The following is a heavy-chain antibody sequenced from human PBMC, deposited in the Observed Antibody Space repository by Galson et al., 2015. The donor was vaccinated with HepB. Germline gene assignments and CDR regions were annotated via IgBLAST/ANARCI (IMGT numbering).Heavy chain of an antibody. CDR1: GFTSSSYW. J-gene: IGHJ6*03. CDR3: ARRGYYYYYMDV. V-gene: IGHV3-74*01. CDR2: INSDGSST. Sequence: SLRLSCAASGFTSSSYWMHWVRQAPGKGLVWVSRINSDGSSTSYADSVKGRFTISRDNAKNTLYLQMNSLRAEDTAVYYCARRGYYYYYMDVWGKGTTVTVSS.